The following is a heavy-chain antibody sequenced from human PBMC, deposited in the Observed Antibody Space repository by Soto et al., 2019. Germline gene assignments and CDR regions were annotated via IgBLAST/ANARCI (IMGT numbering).Heavy chain of an antibody. CDR1: GFAFSTYA. CDR3: AKVTKRAAAGRYEYYKYGMDV. CDR2: ISGSGGSS. V-gene: IGHV3-23*01. D-gene: IGHD6-13*01. J-gene: IGHJ6*02. Sequence: GGSLRLSCAASGFAFSTYAMTWVRQAPGKWLEWVSVISGSGGSSYYADSVKGRFTISRDNSKNTLFLQMNGLRAEDTAVYYCAKVTKRAAAGRYEYYKYGMDVWGQGTTVNVSS.